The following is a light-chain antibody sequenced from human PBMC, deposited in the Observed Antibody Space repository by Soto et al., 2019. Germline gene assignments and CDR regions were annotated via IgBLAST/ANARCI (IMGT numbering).Light chain of an antibody. Sequence: QSALTQPRSLSGSPGQSVTISCTGTSSDVGGYNYVSWYQQHPGKAPKLMIYDVSKRPSGVPDRFSGSKSGNTASLTISGLHAEDEADYYCCSYAGSYTHVFGTGTKLTVL. V-gene: IGLV2-11*01. J-gene: IGLJ1*01. CDR3: CSYAGSYTHV. CDR2: DVS. CDR1: SSDVGGYNY.